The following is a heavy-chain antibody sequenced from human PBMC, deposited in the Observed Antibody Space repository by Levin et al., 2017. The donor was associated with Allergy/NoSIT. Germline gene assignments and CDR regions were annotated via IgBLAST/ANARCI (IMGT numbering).Heavy chain of an antibody. V-gene: IGHV5-10-1*01. CDR3: ARWGIAAAGTRTSPTFDY. Sequence: GASVKVSCKGSGYSFTSYWISWVRQMPGKGLEWMGRIDPSDSYTNYSPSFQGHVTISADKSISTAYLQWSSLKASDTAMYYCARWGIAAAGTRTSPTFDYWGQGTLVTVSS. CDR1: GYSFTSYW. J-gene: IGHJ4*02. D-gene: IGHD6-13*01. CDR2: IDPSDSYT.